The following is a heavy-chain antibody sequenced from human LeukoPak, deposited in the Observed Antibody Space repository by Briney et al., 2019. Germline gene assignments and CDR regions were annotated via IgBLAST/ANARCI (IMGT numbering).Heavy chain of an antibody. CDR2: IYPNEGRT. J-gene: IGHJ5*02. V-gene: IGHV4-4*07. Sequence: SETLSLTCSVSGDSINRYYWSWIRQPAGKGLEWIGRIYPNEGRTDDNPSLKSRGTMSLDKSKNQWFLKLRSVTAADTAVYYCARDVHGRSLDTWGRGTLVTVSS. CDR1: GDSINRYY. CDR3: ARDVHGRSLDT.